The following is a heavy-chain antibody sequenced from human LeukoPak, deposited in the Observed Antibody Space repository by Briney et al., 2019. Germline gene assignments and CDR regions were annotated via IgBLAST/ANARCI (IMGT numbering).Heavy chain of an antibody. J-gene: IGHJ6*02. CDR1: GYTFTDYY. Sequence: ASVKVSCKASGYTFTDYYMHWVRQAPGQVLPWMGWINPNSGGTDYAQKFQGRVTMTRDTSISTAYMELSRLRSDDTAVYFCARVLYWHYDYHGMDVWGQGTTVTVSS. CDR2: INPNSGGT. D-gene: IGHD2-8*02. V-gene: IGHV1-2*02. CDR3: ARVLYWHYDYHGMDV.